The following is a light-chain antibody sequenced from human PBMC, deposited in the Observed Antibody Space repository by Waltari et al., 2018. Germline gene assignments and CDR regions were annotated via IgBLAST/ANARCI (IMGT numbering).Light chain of an antibody. V-gene: IGLV2-23*01. CDR3: CSYAGSSTLV. Sequence: QSALTHPASVSGSPGQSLPISCTGTRGHVWSYNLVSCYQQHPGKAPKLMIYEGSKRPSGVYRFSGSKSGNTASLTISGLQAEDEADYYCCSYAGSSTLVFGGGTKLTVL. CDR2: EGS. CDR1: RGHVWSYNL. J-gene: IGLJ2*01.